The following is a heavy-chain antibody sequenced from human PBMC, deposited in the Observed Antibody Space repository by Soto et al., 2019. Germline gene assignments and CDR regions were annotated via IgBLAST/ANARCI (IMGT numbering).Heavy chain of an antibody. J-gene: IGHJ5*02. CDR1: NGSIDNTVFF. CDR3: ARHLSGDYPNANWFDP. D-gene: IGHD4-17*01. Sequence: QVQLQESGPGLVRPSQTLSLTCTVSNGSIDNTVFFWNWIRQHPGRGLEWIGYISYSGKTFYNPSLQSRVSMSLDTSTNQFSLKLSSVTAEDTAVYFCARHLSGDYPNANWFDPWGQGTLVTVSS. V-gene: IGHV4-31*03. CDR2: ISYSGKT.